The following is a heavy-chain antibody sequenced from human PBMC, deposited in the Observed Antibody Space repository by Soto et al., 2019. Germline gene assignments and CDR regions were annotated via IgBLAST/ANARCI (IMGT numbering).Heavy chain of an antibody. J-gene: IGHJ4*02. V-gene: IGHV4-31*03. CDR2: IYHTGST. D-gene: IGHD3-9*01. CDR3: ARATGTLRSRNCDY. Sequence: PSEILSLTCTVSGGSISSVGHYWTWIRKPPGKGLEWIGSIYHTGSTYYSPSLRSRLTISVDTSKSRLSLRLNSVTAADTAVYYCARATGTLRSRNCDYWGQGTLVTVSS. CDR1: GGSISSVGHY.